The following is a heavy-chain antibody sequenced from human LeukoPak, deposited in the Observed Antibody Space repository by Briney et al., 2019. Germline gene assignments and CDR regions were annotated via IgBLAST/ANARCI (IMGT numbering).Heavy chain of an antibody. Sequence: GGSLRLSCAASGFTFDDYGMSWVRQAPGKGLEWVANIKQDGSEKYYVDSVKGRFTISRDNAKNSLYLQMNSLRAEDTAVYYCATSWRNYFDYWGQGTLVTVSS. CDR3: ATSWRNYFDY. J-gene: IGHJ4*02. V-gene: IGHV3-7*01. D-gene: IGHD5-12*01. CDR2: IKQDGSEK. CDR1: GFTFDDYG.